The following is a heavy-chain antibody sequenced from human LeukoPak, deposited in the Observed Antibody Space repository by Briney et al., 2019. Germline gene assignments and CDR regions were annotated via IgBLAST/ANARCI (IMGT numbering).Heavy chain of an antibody. CDR1: GVTFSSYE. Sequence: PGGSLRLPCAASGVTFSSYEMNWVRQAPGKGLEWVSYISSSGSTIYYADSVKGRFTISRDNAKNSLYLQMNSLRAEDTAVYYCARKGGSGSYYKVYYYYGMDVWGQGTTVTVSS. CDR2: ISSSGSTI. V-gene: IGHV3-48*03. D-gene: IGHD3-10*01. J-gene: IGHJ6*02. CDR3: ARKGGSGSYYKVYYYYGMDV.